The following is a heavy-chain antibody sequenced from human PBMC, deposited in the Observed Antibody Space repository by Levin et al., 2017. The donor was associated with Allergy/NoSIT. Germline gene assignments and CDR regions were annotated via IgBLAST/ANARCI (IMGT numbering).Heavy chain of an antibody. Sequence: GGSLRLSCVGSGFTFETYAVHWVRQAPGKGLEWVALISYDGSKRDYADFVRGRFTISRDNSRNTLYLEMNTLREEDTALYYCAKDRWEYDNSSGFCPDYWGQGTLVTVSS. J-gene: IGHJ4*02. CDR1: GFTFETYA. V-gene: IGHV3-30*18. D-gene: IGHD1-26*01. CDR3: AKDRWEYDNSSGFCPDY. CDR2: ISYDGSKR.